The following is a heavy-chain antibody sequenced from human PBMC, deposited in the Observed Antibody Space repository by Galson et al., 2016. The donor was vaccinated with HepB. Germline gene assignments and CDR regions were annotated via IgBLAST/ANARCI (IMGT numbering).Heavy chain of an antibody. CDR2: ISSSSITT. V-gene: IGHV3-48*01. Sequence: SLRLSCAASGFTFSTYSMNWVRQAPGKGLEWVSYISSSSITTHYADSVKGRFTISRDNSKNTLYLQINSLRAEDTAVYYWAKDVYGSYNLGGLFGAGNGLDYWGQGTLVTVSS. J-gene: IGHJ4*02. CDR3: AKDVYGSYNLGGLFGAGNGLDY. CDR1: GFTFSTYS. D-gene: IGHD1-26*01.